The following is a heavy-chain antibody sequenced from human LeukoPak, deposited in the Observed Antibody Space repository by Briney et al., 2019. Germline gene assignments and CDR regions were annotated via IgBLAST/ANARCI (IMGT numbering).Heavy chain of an antibody. CDR3: ARGGDSSXYYSPVFDY. J-gene: IGHJ4*02. Sequence: SETLSLTCTVSGGSISSYYWSWIRQPPGKGLEWIGYIYYSGSTNYNPSLKSRVTTSVDTSKNQFSLKLSSVTAADTAVYYCARGGDSSXYYSPVFDYWGQGTLVTV. CDR2: IYYSGST. D-gene: IGHD3-22*01. V-gene: IGHV4-59*01. CDR1: GGSISSYY.